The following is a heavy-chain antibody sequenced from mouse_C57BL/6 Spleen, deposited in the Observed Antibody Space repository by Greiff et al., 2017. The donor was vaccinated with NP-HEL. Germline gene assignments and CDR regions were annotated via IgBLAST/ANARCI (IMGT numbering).Heavy chain of an antibody. D-gene: IGHD2-4*01. CDR1: GFTFSDYG. CDR2: ISNLAYSI. Sequence: DVQLQESGGGLVQPGGSLKLSCAASGFTFSDYGMAWVRQAPRKGPEWVAFISNLAYSIYYADTVTGRFTISRENAKNTLYLEMSSLRSEDTAMYYCARHWDYDGGFAYWGQGTLVTVSA. V-gene: IGHV5-15*01. J-gene: IGHJ3*01. CDR3: ARHWDYDGGFAY.